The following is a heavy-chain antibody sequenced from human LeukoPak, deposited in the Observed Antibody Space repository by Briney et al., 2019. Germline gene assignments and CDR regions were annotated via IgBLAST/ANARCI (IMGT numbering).Heavy chain of an antibody. V-gene: IGHV3-7*03. J-gene: IGHJ4*02. D-gene: IGHD2-2*01. CDR2: IKPDGSEG. Sequence: GGSLRLSCAASGFTCSTYYMSWVRQAPGKGLEWVANIKPDGSEGYYVDSVKGRFTISRDNAKNSLYLQMNSLRAEDTAVYYCARYRYCSSANCYGDYWGQGTPVTVSS. CDR1: GFTCSTYY. CDR3: ARYRYCSSANCYGDY.